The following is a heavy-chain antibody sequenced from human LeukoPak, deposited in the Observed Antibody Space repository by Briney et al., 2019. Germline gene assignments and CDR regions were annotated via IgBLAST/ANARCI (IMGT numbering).Heavy chain of an antibody. D-gene: IGHD1-26*01. J-gene: IGHJ4*02. V-gene: IGHV3-49*04. CDR1: GFTFGDYA. CDR2: IRSKAYGGTT. Sequence: PGGSLRLSCTASGFTFGDYAINWVRQAPGKGLGWVGLIRSKAYGGTTEYAASVKGRFTISRDDPRSIAYLQMNSLKTEDTAVYYCTRVLDRSYYCSWAPDYWGQGTLVTVSS. CDR3: TRVLDRSYYCSWAPDY.